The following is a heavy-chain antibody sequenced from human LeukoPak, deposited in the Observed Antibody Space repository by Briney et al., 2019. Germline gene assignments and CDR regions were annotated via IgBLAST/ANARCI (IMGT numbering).Heavy chain of an antibody. CDR2: ISYDGINK. CDR3: AREQQQLADY. V-gene: IGHV3-30-3*01. CDR1: GFTFSSYA. J-gene: IGHJ4*02. Sequence: PGRSLRLSCEASGFTFSSYAMHWVRQAPGKGLEWVAVISYDGINKHNADSVKGRIIISRDNSKNTLHLQLNNLRAEDTAMYYCAREQQQLADYWGQGTLVTVSS. D-gene: IGHD6-13*01.